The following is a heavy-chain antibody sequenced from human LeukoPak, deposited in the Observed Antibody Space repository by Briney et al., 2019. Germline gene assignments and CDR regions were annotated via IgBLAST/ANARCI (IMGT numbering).Heavy chain of an antibody. CDR2: IYHSGST. J-gene: IGHJ4*02. D-gene: IGHD5-18*01. CDR1: GYSISSGYY. CDR3: AREDTAMVTGY. V-gene: IGHV4-38-2*02. Sequence: SETLSLTCAVSGYSISSGYYWGWIRQPPGKGLEWIGSIYHSGSTYYNPSLKSRVTISVDTSKNRFSLKLGSVTAADTAVYYCAREDTAMVTGYWCQGPLVTVSS.